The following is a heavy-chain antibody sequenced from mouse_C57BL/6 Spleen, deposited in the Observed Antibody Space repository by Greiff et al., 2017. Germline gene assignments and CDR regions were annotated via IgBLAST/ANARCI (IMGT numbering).Heavy chain of an antibody. D-gene: IGHD3-2*02. V-gene: IGHV5-6*01. J-gene: IGHJ3*01. CDR1: GFTFSSYG. Sequence: EVKLVESGGDLVKPGGSLKLSCAASGFTFSSYGMSWVRQTPDKRLEWVATISSGGSYTYYPDSVKGRFTISRDNAKNTLYLQMSSLKSEDTAMYYCAKQLDSSGSAWFAYWGQGTLVTVSA. CDR2: ISSGGSYT. CDR3: AKQLDSSGSAWFAY.